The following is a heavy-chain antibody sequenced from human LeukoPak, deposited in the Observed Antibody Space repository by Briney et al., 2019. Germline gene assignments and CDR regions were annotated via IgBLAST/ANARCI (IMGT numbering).Heavy chain of an antibody. Sequence: PGGSLRLSCAASGFTFSSYGMHWVRQAPGKGLEWVAVLWYDGSNKYYADSVKGRFTISRDNSKNTLYLQMNSLRAEDTAVYYCARDRDGDYGDAFDIWGQGTMVTVSS. J-gene: IGHJ3*02. V-gene: IGHV3-33*01. CDR3: ARDRDGDYGDAFDI. CDR1: GFTFSSYG. CDR2: LWYDGSNK. D-gene: IGHD4-17*01.